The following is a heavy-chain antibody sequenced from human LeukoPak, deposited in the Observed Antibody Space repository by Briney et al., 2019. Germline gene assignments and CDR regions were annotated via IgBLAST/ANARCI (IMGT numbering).Heavy chain of an antibody. V-gene: IGHV1-3*01. J-gene: IGHJ4*02. CDR3: ARWPMTTVVGCDY. CDR2: INAGNGNT. Sequence: ASVKVSCKASGYTFTSYAMHWVRQAPGQRLEWMGWINAGNGNTKYSQKFQGRVTITRDTSASTAYMELSSLRSEDTAVYYCARWPMTTVVGCDYWGQGTLVTVSS. CDR1: GYTFTSYA. D-gene: IGHD4-17*01.